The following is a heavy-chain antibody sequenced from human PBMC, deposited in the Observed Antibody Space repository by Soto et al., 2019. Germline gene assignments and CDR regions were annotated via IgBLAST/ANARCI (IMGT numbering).Heavy chain of an antibody. CDR2: SGSGGGT. CDR1: GFTFTTYA. D-gene: IGHD3-16*01. CDR3: AKRGPPTSVRYFFDY. V-gene: IGHV3-23*01. Sequence: GGSLRLSCAASGFTFTTYAMSWVRQAPGKGLEWVSTSGSGGGTYYADSVRGRFTISRDNSKTTLYLQMNSLRAEDTAVYYCAKRGPPTSVRYFFDYWGQGTLVTVSS. J-gene: IGHJ4*02.